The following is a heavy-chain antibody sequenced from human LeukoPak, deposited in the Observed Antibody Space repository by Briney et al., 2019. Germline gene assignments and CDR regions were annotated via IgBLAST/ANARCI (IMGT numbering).Heavy chain of an antibody. J-gene: IGHJ4*02. CDR2: IYYSGST. CDR1: GGSISSYY. Sequence: PSETLSLTCTVSGGSISSYYWSWIRQPPGKGLEWIGYIYYSGSTNYNPSLKSRVTISVDTSKNQFSLKLSSVTAADTAVYYCARDPRMATIPYYFDYWGQGTLVTVSS. D-gene: IGHD5-24*01. V-gene: IGHV4-59*12. CDR3: ARDPRMATIPYYFDY.